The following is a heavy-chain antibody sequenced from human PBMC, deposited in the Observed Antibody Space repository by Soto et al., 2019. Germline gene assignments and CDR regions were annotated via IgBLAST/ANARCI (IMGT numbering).Heavy chain of an antibody. CDR3: ARVGPWVPYYYDSSPYTFENWFNP. D-gene: IGHD3-22*01. J-gene: IGHJ5*02. V-gene: IGHV4-34*01. CDR2: FNHSGDT. CDR1: GGSLSGYY. Sequence: PSETLSLTCAVYGGSLSGYYWSWIRQPPGKALEWIGEFNHSGDTNSNPSLKSRVTISADTSKNQVFLNLSSVTAADTAVYYCARVGPWVPYYYDSSPYTFENWFNPWGQGTLVTVSS.